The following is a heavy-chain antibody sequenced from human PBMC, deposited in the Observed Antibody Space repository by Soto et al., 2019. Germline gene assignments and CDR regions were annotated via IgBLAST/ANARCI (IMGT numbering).Heavy chain of an antibody. D-gene: IGHD3-22*01. J-gene: IGHJ2*01. Sequence: PGGSLRLSCAASGFTFSSYAMSWVRQAPGKGLEWVSAISGSGGSTYYADSVKGRFTISRDNSKNTLYLQMNSLRAEDTAVYYCAKRPRTMIVVVINYWYFDLWGRGTLVTVSS. CDR2: ISGSGGST. CDR3: AKRPRTMIVVVINYWYFDL. V-gene: IGHV3-23*01. CDR1: GFTFSSYA.